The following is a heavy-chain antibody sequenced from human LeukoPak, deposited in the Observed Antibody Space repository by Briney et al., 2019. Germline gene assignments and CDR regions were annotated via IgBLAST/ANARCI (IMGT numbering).Heavy chain of an antibody. CDR1: GYTFTSYD. CDR2: MNPNSGNT. D-gene: IGHD3-9*01. V-gene: IGHV1-8*01. Sequence: GASVKVSCKASGYTFTSYDINWVRQATGQGLEWMGWMNPNSGNTGYAQKFQGRVTMTRNTSISTAYMELSSLRSEDTAVYYCARDEYDILTGYYNEKSIWGQGTLVTVSS. CDR3: ARDEYDILTGYYNEKSI. J-gene: IGHJ4*02.